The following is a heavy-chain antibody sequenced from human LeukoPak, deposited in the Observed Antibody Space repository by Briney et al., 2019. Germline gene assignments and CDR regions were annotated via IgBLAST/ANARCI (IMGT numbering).Heavy chain of an antibody. CDR1: GYTFTSYY. V-gene: IGHV1-46*01. Sequence: VASVKVSCKASGYTFTSYYMHWVRQAPGQGLEWMGIINPSGGSTSYAQKFQGRVTITADESTSTAYMELSSLRSEDTAVYYCARELYYDSSGYHNWFDPWGQGTLVTVSS. J-gene: IGHJ5*02. CDR2: INPSGGST. CDR3: ARELYYDSSGYHNWFDP. D-gene: IGHD3-22*01.